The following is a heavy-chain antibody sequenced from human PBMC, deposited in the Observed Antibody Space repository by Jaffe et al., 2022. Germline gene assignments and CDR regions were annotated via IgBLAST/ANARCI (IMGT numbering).Heavy chain of an antibody. J-gene: IGHJ4*02. Sequence: EVQLVESGGVVVQPGGSLRLSCAASGFTFDDYAMHWVRQAPGKGLEWVSLISWDGGSTYYADSVKGRFTISRDNSKNSLYLQMNSLRAEDTALYYCAKDTAMAQAGSHDYGAIDYWGQGTLVTVSS. CDR3: AKDTAMAQAGSHDYGAIDY. CDR2: ISWDGGST. V-gene: IGHV3-43D*04. CDR1: GFTFDDYA. D-gene: IGHD4-17*01.